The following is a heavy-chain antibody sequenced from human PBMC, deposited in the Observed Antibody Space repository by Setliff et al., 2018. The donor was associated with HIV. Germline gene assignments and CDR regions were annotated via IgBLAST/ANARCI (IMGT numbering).Heavy chain of an antibody. Sequence: SETLSLTCTVSGDSVSSRSYYWSWIRQPPGKGLEWIGHIYYSGSTYYNPSLKSRVTISVDTSKNQFSLRLTSVTAADTAMYHCARDRSSGWSKDWFDTWGQGTLVTVSS. CDR1: GDSVSSRSYY. CDR2: IYYSGST. V-gene: IGHV4-61*01. CDR3: ARDRSSGWSKDWFDT. D-gene: IGHD6-19*01. J-gene: IGHJ5*02.